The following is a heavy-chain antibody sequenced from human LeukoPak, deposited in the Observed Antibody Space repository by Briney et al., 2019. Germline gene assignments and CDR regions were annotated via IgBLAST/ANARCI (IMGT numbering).Heavy chain of an antibody. CDR1: GGSISSSNW. D-gene: IGHD5-24*01. Sequence: PSETLSLTCAVSGGSISSSNWWSWVRQPPGKGLEWIGEIYHSGSTNYNPSLKSRVTISVDTSKNQFSLKLSSVTAADTAVYYCARVGEMATITAFDIWGQGTMVTVSS. J-gene: IGHJ3*02. CDR2: IYHSGST. V-gene: IGHV4-4*02. CDR3: ARVGEMATITAFDI.